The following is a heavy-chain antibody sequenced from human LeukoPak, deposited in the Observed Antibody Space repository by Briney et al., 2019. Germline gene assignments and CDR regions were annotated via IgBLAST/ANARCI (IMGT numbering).Heavy chain of an antibody. CDR3: ARAGVAAAPDAFDI. CDR1: GFTFSSYD. J-gene: IGHJ3*02. CDR2: ISDGGDST. Sequence: GGSLRLSCTASGFTFSSYDMNWVRQAPGRGLEWLSVISDGGDSTNYADSVKGRFSIFRDNSKNTLNLQMNRLRAEDTAVYYCARAGVAAAPDAFDIWGQGTMVTVSS. D-gene: IGHD6-13*01. V-gene: IGHV3-23*01.